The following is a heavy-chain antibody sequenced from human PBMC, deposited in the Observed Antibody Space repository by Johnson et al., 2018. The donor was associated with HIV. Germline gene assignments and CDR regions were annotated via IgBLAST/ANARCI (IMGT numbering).Heavy chain of an antibody. J-gene: IGHJ3*02. CDR2: IRYDGSNK. CDR3: AKSTWELRHLDAFDI. Sequence: QVQLVESVGGVVQPGRSLRLSCAASGFTFSSYGMHLVRQAPGKGLEWVAFIRYDGSNKYYADSVKGRFTISRDNSKNTLYLQMNSLRAEDTAVYYCAKSTWELRHLDAFDIWGQGTMVTVSS. V-gene: IGHV3-30*02. D-gene: IGHD1-26*01. CDR1: GFTFSSYG.